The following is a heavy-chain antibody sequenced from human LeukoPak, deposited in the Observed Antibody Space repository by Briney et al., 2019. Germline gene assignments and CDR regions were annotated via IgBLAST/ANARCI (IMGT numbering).Heavy chain of an antibody. CDR3: ARVLLERRYDWFDP. J-gene: IGHJ5*02. CDR1: GFTFSSYW. Sequence: GGSLRLSCAASGFTFSSYWMSWVRQAPGKGLEWVANIKQDGSEKYYVDSVKGRFTIPRDNAKNSLYLQMNSLRAEDTAVYYCARVLLERRYDWFDPWGQGTLVTVSS. V-gene: IGHV3-7*03. CDR2: IKQDGSEK. D-gene: IGHD1-20*01.